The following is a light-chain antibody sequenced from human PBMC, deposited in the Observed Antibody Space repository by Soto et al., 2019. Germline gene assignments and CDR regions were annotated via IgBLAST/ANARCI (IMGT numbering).Light chain of an antibody. CDR2: EVS. CDR3: CSYAGSSTPSYV. Sequence: QSALTQPASVSGSPGQSITISCSGSSSDIGGHNYVSWYQQHPGKAPKLILYEVSYRPSGVSNRFSGSKSGNTASLTISGLQAEDEADYYCCSYAGSSTPSYVFGSGTKLTVL. CDR1: SSDIGGHNY. V-gene: IGLV2-14*01. J-gene: IGLJ1*01.